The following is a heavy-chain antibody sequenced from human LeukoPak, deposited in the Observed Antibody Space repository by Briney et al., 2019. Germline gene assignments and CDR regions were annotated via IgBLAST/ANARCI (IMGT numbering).Heavy chain of an antibody. Sequence: ASLKVSCKASGYTFTSFGFSWLRQAPGQGLEWMGWISTYNGNTYYAQEFQGRIALTTDSSTGTAYLELRRLTSDDTAVYYCARDPTSRNENVRAWFDPWGQGTLVTVSS. D-gene: IGHD2/OR15-2a*01. CDR1: GYTFTSFG. J-gene: IGHJ5*02. CDR3: ARDPTSRNENVRAWFDP. CDR2: ISTYNGNT. V-gene: IGHV1-18*01.